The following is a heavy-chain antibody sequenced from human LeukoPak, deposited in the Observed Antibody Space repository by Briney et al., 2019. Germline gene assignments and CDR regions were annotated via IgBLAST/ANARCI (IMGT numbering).Heavy chain of an antibody. V-gene: IGHV3-7*01. D-gene: IGHD3-10*01. Sequence: GGSLRLSCAASGMTFRSHWMTWVRQTTGKGPEWLATIKSDGSEIYYLDSVKGRLTISRDNAKNSLYLQMDSLTAEDTALYYCARDPYYYNSGSFAAFDIWGQGTMVTVSS. CDR1: GMTFRSHW. CDR2: IKSDGSEI. CDR3: ARDPYYYNSGSFAAFDI. J-gene: IGHJ3*02.